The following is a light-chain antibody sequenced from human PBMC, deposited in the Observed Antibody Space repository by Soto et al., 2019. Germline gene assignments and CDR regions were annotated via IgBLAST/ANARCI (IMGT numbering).Light chain of an antibody. CDR1: SSDVGDNNY. V-gene: IGLV2-14*01. Sequence: QSALTQPASVSGSAGQSINISCTGTSSDVGDNNYVSWYQQHPGKAPKLMIYDVTHRPSGISNRFSGSKSGNTASLTISGLQAEDEADYYCSSYTSSSTLYVFGTGTKVTVL. J-gene: IGLJ1*01. CDR2: DVT. CDR3: SSYTSSSTLYV.